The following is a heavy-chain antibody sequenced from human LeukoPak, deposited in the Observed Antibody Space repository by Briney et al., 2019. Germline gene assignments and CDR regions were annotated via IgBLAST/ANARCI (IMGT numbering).Heavy chain of an antibody. CDR3: ATHGYNELRYFDWSTNE. Sequence: GGSLRLSCVVSGFTFSRMSWVRQAPGQGLEWVANIKEDGSEKYYVDSVKGRFTISRDNAKKSLYLQMDSVRAEDTAVYYCATHGYNELRYFDWSTNEWGQGTLVTVSS. V-gene: IGHV3-7*01. D-gene: IGHD3-9*01. CDR2: IKEDGSEK. CDR1: GFTFSR. J-gene: IGHJ4*02.